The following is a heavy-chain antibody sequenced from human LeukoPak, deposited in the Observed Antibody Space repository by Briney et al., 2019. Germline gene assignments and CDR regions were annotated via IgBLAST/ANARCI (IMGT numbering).Heavy chain of an antibody. Sequence: SETLSLTCAVSGYSINSGYYWGWIRQPPGKGLEWIGSTYHSGTTYYNPSLKSRVTISVDTSTNQFSLKLSSVTAADTAVYYCARLKSFSGYFGVFDIWGQGTMVTVSS. J-gene: IGHJ3*02. CDR2: TYHSGTT. CDR1: GYSINSGYY. V-gene: IGHV4-38-2*01. CDR3: ARLKSFSGYFGVFDI. D-gene: IGHD4-17*01.